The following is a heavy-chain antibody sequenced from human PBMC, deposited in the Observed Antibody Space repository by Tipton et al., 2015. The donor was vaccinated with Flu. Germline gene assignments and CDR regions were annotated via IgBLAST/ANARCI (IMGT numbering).Heavy chain of an antibody. D-gene: IGHD6-19*01. V-gene: IGHV4-39*07. CDR1: GGSISSSSYY. CDR3: ARSIAVSMDV. Sequence: LSLTCTVSGGSISSSSYYWGWIRQPPGKGLEGIGSIYYSGSTYYNPSLKSRVTISVDTYKNQFSLKLSSVTAADTAVYYCARSIAVSMDVWGQGTTVTVSS. J-gene: IGHJ6*02. CDR2: IYYSGST.